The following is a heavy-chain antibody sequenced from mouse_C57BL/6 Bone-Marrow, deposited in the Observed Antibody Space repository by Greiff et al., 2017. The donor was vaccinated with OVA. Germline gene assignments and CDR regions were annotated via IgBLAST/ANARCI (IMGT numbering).Heavy chain of an antibody. CDR2: IYPGSGST. CDR1: GYTFTSYC. CDR3: ARHITTVDY. J-gene: IGHJ2*01. D-gene: IGHD1-1*01. V-gene: IGHV1-55*01. Sequence: QVQLQQPGAELVKPGASVKMSCKASGYTFTSYCLTWVKQRPGQGLEWIGDIYPGSGSTNYNEKFKSKATLTVDTSSSTAYMQLSSLTSEDSAVYYCARHITTVDYWGQGTTLTVSS.